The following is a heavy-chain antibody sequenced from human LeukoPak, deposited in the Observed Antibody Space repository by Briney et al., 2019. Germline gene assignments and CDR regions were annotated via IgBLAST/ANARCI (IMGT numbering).Heavy chain of an antibody. Sequence: GASVKVSCKASGYTFTGYYMHWVRQAPGQGLEWMGWINPNSGGTNYAQKFQGRVTMTRDTSISTAHMELSRLRSDDTAVYYCAREGVEMATIPGYWGQGTLVTVSS. CDR1: GYTFTGYY. CDR3: AREGVEMATIPGY. V-gene: IGHV1-2*02. CDR2: INPNSGGT. D-gene: IGHD5-24*01. J-gene: IGHJ4*02.